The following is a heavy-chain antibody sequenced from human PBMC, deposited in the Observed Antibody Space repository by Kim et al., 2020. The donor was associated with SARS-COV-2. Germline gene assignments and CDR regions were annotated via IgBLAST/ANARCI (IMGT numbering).Heavy chain of an antibody. CDR3: ARDNDWAFDY. D-gene: IGHD2-21*01. J-gene: IGHJ4*02. CDR2: ISGSTTTI. CDR1: GFTFSSYS. Sequence: GGSLRLSCAASGFTFSSYSMNWVRQAPGKGLEWVSYISGSTTTISYADSVKGRFTIPRDNAKNSLCLQMNSLRDEDTAVYYCARDNDWAFDYWGQGALVTVSS. V-gene: IGHV3-48*02.